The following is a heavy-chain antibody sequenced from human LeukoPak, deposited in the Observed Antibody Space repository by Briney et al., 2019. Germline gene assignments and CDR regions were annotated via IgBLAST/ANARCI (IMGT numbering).Heavy chain of an antibody. CDR2: ISAYNGNA. CDR1: GYTFTSYG. J-gene: IGHJ5*02. V-gene: IGHV1-18*01. D-gene: IGHD3-10*01. Sequence: GASVKVSCKASGYTFTSYGISWVRQAPGQGLEWMGWISAYNGNANYAQKLQGRVTMTRDTSISTAYMELSRLRSDDTAVYYCARDRSMVRGVPRYPHIVRFDPWGQGTLVTVSS. CDR3: ARDRSMVRGVPRYPHIVRFDP.